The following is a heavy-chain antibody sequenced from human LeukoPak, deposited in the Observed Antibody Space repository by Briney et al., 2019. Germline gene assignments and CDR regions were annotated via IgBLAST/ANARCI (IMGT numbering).Heavy chain of an antibody. V-gene: IGHV3-23*01. D-gene: IGHD3-22*01. Sequence: GGSLRLSCAASGFTFSNYAMCWVRQAPGKGLEWVSAISGSGLRTYYADSVKGRFTISRDISKNTLYLQMDSLRAEDTAVYYCAKDRVSMIVVVAFDIWGQGTMVTVSS. CDR2: ISGSGLRT. CDR1: GFTFSNYA. J-gene: IGHJ3*02. CDR3: AKDRVSMIVVVAFDI.